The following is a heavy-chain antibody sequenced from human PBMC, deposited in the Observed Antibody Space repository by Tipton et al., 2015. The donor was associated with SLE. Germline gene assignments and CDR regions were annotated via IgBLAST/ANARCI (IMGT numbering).Heavy chain of an antibody. CDR3: ATSYYDCWSGWDY. V-gene: IGHV3-7*01. Sequence: SLRLSCAASGFTFSDYWMSWVRQAPGMGLEWVANIKQDGNEKYYVDSVKGRFTISTDNAKNSLYLQMSSLRADDTAVYYCATSYYDCWSGWDYWGQGTLVTVSS. CDR2: IKQDGNEK. CDR1: GFTFSDYW. J-gene: IGHJ4*02. D-gene: IGHD3-3*01.